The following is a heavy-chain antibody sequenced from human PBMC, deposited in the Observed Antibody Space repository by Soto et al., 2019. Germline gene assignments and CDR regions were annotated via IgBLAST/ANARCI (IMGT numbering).Heavy chain of an antibody. Sequence: GESLKISCKGSGYSFTSYWIGWVCQMPGKGLEWTGIIYPGDSDTRYSPSFQGQVTISADKSISTAYLQWSSLKASDTAMYYCARQANCSSTSCYVYYYYGMDVWGQGTTVTVSS. CDR2: IYPGDSDT. CDR1: GYSFTSYW. CDR3: ARQANCSSTSCYVYYYYGMDV. J-gene: IGHJ6*02. D-gene: IGHD2-2*01. V-gene: IGHV5-51*01.